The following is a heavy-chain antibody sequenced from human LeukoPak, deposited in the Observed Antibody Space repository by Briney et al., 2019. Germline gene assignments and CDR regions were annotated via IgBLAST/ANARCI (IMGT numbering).Heavy chain of an antibody. J-gene: IGHJ3*02. Sequence: ASVKVSCKASGYTFTGYYTHWVRQAPGQGLEWMGWINPNSGGTNYAQKFQGRVTMTRDTSISTAYMELSRLRSDDTAVYYCGIMATAGTDAFDIWGQGTMVTVSS. CDR2: INPNSGGT. CDR1: GYTFTGYY. CDR3: GIMATAGTDAFDI. V-gene: IGHV1-2*02. D-gene: IGHD6-13*01.